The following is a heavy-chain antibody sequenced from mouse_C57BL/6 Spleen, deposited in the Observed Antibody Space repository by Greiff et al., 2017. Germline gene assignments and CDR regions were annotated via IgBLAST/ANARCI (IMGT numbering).Heavy chain of an antibody. CDR2: ISSGSSTI. CDR3: ANYYDSGSWFAY. D-gene: IGHD1-1*02. CDR1: GFTFSDYG. V-gene: IGHV5-17*01. Sequence: EVMLVESGGGLVKPGGSPKLSCAASGFTFSDYGMHWVRQAPEKGLEWVAYISSGSSTIYYADTVKGRFTISRDNAKNTLFLQMTSLRSEDTAMYYCANYYDSGSWFAYWGQGTLVTVSA. J-gene: IGHJ3*01.